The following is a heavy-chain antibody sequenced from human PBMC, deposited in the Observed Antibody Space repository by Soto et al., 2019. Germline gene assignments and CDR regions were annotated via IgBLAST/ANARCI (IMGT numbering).Heavy chain of an antibody. CDR3: ARPATMLGDYETNWFDP. V-gene: IGHV4-39*01. D-gene: IGHD3-10*02. J-gene: IGHJ5*02. Sequence: PSETLSLTCTVSGGSISSSSYYWGWIRQPPGKGLEWIGSIYYSGSTYYNPSLKSRVTISVDTSKNQFSLKLSSVTAADTAVYYCARPATMLGDYETNWFDPWGQGTLVTVSS. CDR2: IYYSGST. CDR1: GGSISSSSYY.